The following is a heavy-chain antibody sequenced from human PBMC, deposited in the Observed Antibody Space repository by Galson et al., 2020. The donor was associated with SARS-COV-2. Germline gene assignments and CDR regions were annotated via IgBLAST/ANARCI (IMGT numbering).Heavy chain of an antibody. CDR2: IRSKAHTYAT. V-gene: IGHV3-73*01. Sequence: GGSLRLSCEVSGFIFSGSAIHWVRQASGKGLEWVGRIRSKAHTYATDYAESIKGRLTISRDDSKSTAYLHMNSLKTEDTAVYFCARPFRGWFDPWGQGTLVTVSS. J-gene: IGHJ5*02. CDR3: ARPFRGWFDP. CDR1: GFIFSGSA.